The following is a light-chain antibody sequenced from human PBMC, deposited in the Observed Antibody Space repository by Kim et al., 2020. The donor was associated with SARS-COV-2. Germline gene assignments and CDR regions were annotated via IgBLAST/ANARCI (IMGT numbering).Light chain of an antibody. V-gene: IGKV3D-15*01. CDR3: QQYNYWPGT. Sequence: VPPGERASPSCRASQSVSFNLAWYQQKPGQAPRLLIYGASTGATGIPARFSGSGSGTEFTLTISSLQSEDFAVYYCQQYNYWPGTFGQGTKVDIK. J-gene: IGKJ1*01. CDR1: QSVSFN. CDR2: GAS.